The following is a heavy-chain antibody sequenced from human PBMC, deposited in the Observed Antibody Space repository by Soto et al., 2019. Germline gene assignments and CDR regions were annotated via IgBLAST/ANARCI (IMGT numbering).Heavy chain of an antibody. CDR2: IIPIFGTA. D-gene: IGHD2-2*01. CDR1: GGTFNNYV. Sequence: QVQLVQSGAEVKKPGSSVKVSCKASGGTFNNYVINWVRQAPGQGLEWMGGIIPIFGTANYAQKFQGRVTITAEKSTSTADMELNSLRSEDTAVYYCAGRCDSTSCLAHFDYWGQGNLVTVSS. J-gene: IGHJ4*02. V-gene: IGHV1-69*06. CDR3: AGRCDSTSCLAHFDY.